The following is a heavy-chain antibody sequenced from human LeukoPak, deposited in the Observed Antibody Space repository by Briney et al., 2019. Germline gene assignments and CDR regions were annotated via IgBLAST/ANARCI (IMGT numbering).Heavy chain of an antibody. D-gene: IGHD2-15*01. CDR1: GVTLSSYW. J-gene: IGHJ4*02. CDR3: LSARADFDY. CDR2: INSDGTST. Sequence: GGSLRLSCAASGVTLSSYWMHWVRQAPGKGLVWFSRINSDGTSTTYADPVKGRFTISRDTAKNSLYLQMNSLRPEAPAVYSCLSARADFDYWGQGTLVTVSS. V-gene: IGHV3-74*01.